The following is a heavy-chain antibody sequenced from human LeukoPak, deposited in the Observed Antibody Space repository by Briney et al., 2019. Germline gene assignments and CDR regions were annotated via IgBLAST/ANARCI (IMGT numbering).Heavy chain of an antibody. V-gene: IGHV3-74*01. CDR3: ARVYESQEFRQGVGATLGY. D-gene: IGHD1-26*01. Sequence: PGGSLRLSCAASGFTFSSYWMHWVRQAPGKGLVWVSRINSDGSSTSYADSVKGRFTISRDNAKNTLYLQMNSLRAEDTAVYYCARVYESQEFRQGVGATLGYWGQGTLVTVSS. J-gene: IGHJ4*02. CDR2: INSDGSST. CDR1: GFTFSSYW.